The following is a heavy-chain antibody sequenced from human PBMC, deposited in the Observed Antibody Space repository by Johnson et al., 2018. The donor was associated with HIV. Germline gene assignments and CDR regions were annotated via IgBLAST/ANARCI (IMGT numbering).Heavy chain of an antibody. D-gene: IGHD6-6*01. CDR2: IRYDGSNK. V-gene: IGHV3-30*02. J-gene: IGHJ3*02. Sequence: QMLLVESGGGVVQPGRSLRLSCAASGFTFSSYGMHWVRKAPGKGLEWVAFIRYDGSNKYYADSVKGRFTISRDNSKNTLYLQMNSLRAEDTAVYYCAFIEYSSLDAFDIWGQGTMVTVSS. CDR3: AFIEYSSLDAFDI. CDR1: GFTFSSYG.